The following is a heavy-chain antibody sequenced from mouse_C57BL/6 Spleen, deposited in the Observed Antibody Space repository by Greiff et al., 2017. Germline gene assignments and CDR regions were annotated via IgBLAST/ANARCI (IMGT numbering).Heavy chain of an antibody. D-gene: IGHD1-1*01. Sequence: VQLQQPGAELVKPGASVKMSCKASGYTFTSYWITWVKQRPGQGLEWIGDIYPGSGSTNYNEKFKSKATLTVDTSSSTAYMQLSSLTSEDSAVYYCARTLYGSSWDYAMDYWGQGTSVTVSS. J-gene: IGHJ4*01. CDR1: GYTFTSYW. CDR2: IYPGSGST. V-gene: IGHV1-55*01. CDR3: ARTLYGSSWDYAMDY.